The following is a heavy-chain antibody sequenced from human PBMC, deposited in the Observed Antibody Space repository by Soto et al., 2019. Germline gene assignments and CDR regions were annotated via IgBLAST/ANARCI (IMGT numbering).Heavy chain of an antibody. J-gene: IGHJ4*02. Sequence: GESLKISCQASGYSFSSSWIGWVRQMPGKGLEWMGIIDPNDSQTIYSPSFQGQVTISADKSIDTAYLQWSSLKTTDTAMYYCARHAGNSWKGDYFDYWGQGALVTVSS. CDR1: GYSFSSSW. V-gene: IGHV5-51*01. CDR2: IDPNDSQT. D-gene: IGHD6-13*01. CDR3: ARHAGNSWKGDYFDY.